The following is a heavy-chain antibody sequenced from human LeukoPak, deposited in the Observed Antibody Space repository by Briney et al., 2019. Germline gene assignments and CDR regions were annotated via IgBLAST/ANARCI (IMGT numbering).Heavy chain of an antibody. CDR2: IYSGGST. Sequence: QPGGSLRLSCAASGFTVSSNYMSWVRQAPGKGLEWVSVIYSGGSTYYADSVKGRFTISRDNSKNTLYLQMNSLRAEDTAVYYCASLVSSGYEPDFDYWGQGTLVTVSS. CDR3: ASLVSSGYEPDFDY. CDR1: GFTVSSNY. V-gene: IGHV3-53*01. D-gene: IGHD3-22*01. J-gene: IGHJ4*02.